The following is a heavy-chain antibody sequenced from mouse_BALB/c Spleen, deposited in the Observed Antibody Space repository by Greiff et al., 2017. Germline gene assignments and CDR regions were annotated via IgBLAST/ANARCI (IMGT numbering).Heavy chain of an antibody. CDR3: ARARVVVAPFDY. Sequence: EVQVVESGPGLVKPSQSLSLTCSVTGYSITSGYYWNWIRKFPGNKLEWMGYISYDGSNNYNPSLKNRISITRDTSKNQFFLKLNSVTTEDTATYYCARARVVVAPFDYWGQGTTLTVSS. CDR2: ISYDGSN. CDR1: GYSITSGYY. J-gene: IGHJ2*01. D-gene: IGHD1-1*01. V-gene: IGHV3-6*02.